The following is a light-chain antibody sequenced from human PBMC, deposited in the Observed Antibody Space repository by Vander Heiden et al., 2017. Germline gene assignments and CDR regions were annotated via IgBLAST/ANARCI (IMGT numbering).Light chain of an antibody. V-gene: IGKV1-39*01. J-gene: IGKJ2*01. CDR2: GAS. Sequence: DIQMPQSPSSLSASVGDSVTISCRASQTVATSLHWYQQKPGKAPKLLIYGASSLQSGVPSRFSGSGSGTGFTLTISNLQPEDFATYYCQQSYSTLYTFGQGTKLEIK. CDR3: QQSYSTLYT. CDR1: QTVATS.